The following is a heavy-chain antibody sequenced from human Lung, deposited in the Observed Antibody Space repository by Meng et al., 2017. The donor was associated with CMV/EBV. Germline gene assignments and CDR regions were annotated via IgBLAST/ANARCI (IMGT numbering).Heavy chain of an antibody. D-gene: IGHD2-2*01. CDR3: AKDGVVIPEGGMDV. J-gene: IGHJ6*02. V-gene: IGHV3-23*01. CDR1: GFTFTSYA. Sequence: SCAASGFTFTSYAMSWVRQAPGKGLEWVSAISGSGGSTYYADSVKGRFTISRDNSKNTLYLQMNSLRAEDTAVYYCAKDGVVIPEGGMDVWGQGTTVTVSS. CDR2: ISGSGGST.